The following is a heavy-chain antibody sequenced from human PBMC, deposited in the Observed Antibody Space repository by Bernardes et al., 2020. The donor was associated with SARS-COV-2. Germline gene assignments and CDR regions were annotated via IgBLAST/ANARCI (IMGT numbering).Heavy chain of an antibody. CDR1: GYSFTSYW. J-gene: IGHJ3*02. CDR3: ARQRGYSYGYGAFDI. Sequence: GESRKISCKGSGYSFTSYWIGLVRQMPVKGLEWMGIIYPGDPDTRYSPSFQGQVTISADKSISTAYLQWSSLKASDTAMYYCARQRGYSYGYGAFDIWGQGTMVTVSS. V-gene: IGHV5-51*01. CDR2: IYPGDPDT. D-gene: IGHD5-18*01.